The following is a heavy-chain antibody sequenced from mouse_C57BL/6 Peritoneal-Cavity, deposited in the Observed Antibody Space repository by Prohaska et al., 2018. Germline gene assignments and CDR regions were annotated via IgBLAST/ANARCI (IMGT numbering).Heavy chain of an antibody. V-gene: IGHV11-2*01. Sequence: EVQLLETGGGLVQPGGSRGLSCEGSGFTFSGFWMSWVRQTPGKTLEWIGDINSDGSAINYAPSIKYRFTIFRDNDKSTLYLQMSNVRSEDTATYFCMRYGSYWYFDVWGTGTTATVSS. CDR2: INSDGSAI. CDR3: MRYGSYWYFDV. D-gene: IGHD1-1*01. CDR1: GFTFSGFW. J-gene: IGHJ1*03.